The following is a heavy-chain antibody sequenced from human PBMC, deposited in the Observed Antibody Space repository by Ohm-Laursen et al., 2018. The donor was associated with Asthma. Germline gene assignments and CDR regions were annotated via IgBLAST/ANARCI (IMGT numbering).Heavy chain of an antibody. CDR1: GFTFSSHG. D-gene: IGHD2/OR15-2a*01. V-gene: IGHV3-30*18. CDR3: AKGGTTISIMGAFDI. Sequence: RSLRLSCTASGFTFSSHGMHWVRQAPGKGLEWVAAISFDGTNKYYADSVKGRFTISRDNFKNTVNLQLNSLTAEDTAVFYCAKGGTTISIMGAFDIWGQGTMVTVSS. CDR2: ISFDGTNK. J-gene: IGHJ3*02.